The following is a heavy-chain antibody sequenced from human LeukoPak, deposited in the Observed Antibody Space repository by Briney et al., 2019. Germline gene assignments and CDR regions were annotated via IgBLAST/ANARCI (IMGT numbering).Heavy chain of an antibody. V-gene: IGHV2-5*02. CDR1: GFSLSTSGVG. D-gene: IGHD3-10*01. CDR2: IYWDDDK. Sequence: SGPTLVNPTQTLTLTCTFSGFSLSTSGVGVGWIRQPPGKALEWLALIYWDDDKRYSPSLKSRLTITKDTSKNQVVLTMTNMDTVDTATYYCAHSRTDYGSGSYGFYYYGMDVWGKGTTVTVSS. J-gene: IGHJ6*04. CDR3: AHSRTDYGSGSYGFYYYGMDV.